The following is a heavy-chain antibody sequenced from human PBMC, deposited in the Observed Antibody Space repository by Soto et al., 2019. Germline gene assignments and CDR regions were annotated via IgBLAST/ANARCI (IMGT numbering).Heavy chain of an antibody. CDR3: ASGAASSGWYGGAFY. D-gene: IGHD6-19*01. Sequence: QVQLQQWGAGLLKPSETLSLTCAVYGGSFSGYYWSWIRQPPGKGLEWIGEINHSGSTNYNPSLKSRVTISVGTSKNQCSLKLSSVTAADTAVYYWASGAASSGWYGGAFYWGQGTLVTVSS. CDR1: GGSFSGYY. CDR2: INHSGST. V-gene: IGHV4-34*01. J-gene: IGHJ4*02.